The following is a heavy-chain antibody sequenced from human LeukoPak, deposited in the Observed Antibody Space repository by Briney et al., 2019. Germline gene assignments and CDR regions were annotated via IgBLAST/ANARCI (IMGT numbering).Heavy chain of an antibody. Sequence: GGSLRLSCAASGFTFSSYWMSWVRQAPGKGLEWVAHIKQDGSEKYYVDSVKGRFTISRDNAKNSLYLQMNSLRAEDTAVYYCAKDRRYYDGSSYYSHDGFDLWGQGTMVTVSS. CDR2: IKQDGSEK. D-gene: IGHD3-22*01. CDR1: GFTFSSYW. CDR3: AKDRRYYDGSSYYSHDGFDL. J-gene: IGHJ3*01. V-gene: IGHV3-7*04.